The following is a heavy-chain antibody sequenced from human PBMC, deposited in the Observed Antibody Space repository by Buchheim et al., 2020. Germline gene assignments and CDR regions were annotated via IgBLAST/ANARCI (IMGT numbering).Heavy chain of an antibody. J-gene: IGHJ6*02. V-gene: IGHV3-66*01. D-gene: IGHD2-2*01. CDR3: ARDDDCSSTSCYYGMDV. CDR2: IYSGGST. Sequence: EVQLVESGGGLVQPGGSLRLSCAASGFTVSSNYMSWVRQAPGKGLEWVSVIYSGGSTYYADSVKGRFTISRDNSKNTLYLHMNSLRAADTAVYYCARDDDCSSTSCYYGMDVWGQGTT. CDR1: GFTVSSNY.